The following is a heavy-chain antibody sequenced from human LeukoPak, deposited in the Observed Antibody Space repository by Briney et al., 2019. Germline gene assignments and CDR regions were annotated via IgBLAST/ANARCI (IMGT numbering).Heavy chain of an antibody. J-gene: IGHJ6*02. CDR2: ISSSGSTI. CDR1: GFTFSDYY. V-gene: IGHV3-11*01. D-gene: IGHD3-22*01. Sequence: PGGSLRLSCAASGFTFSDYYMSWIRQAPGKGLQWVSYISSSGSTIYYADSVKGRFTISRDNAKNSLYLQMNSLRAEDTAVYYCARDLVYDSSGYYIYYYGMDVWGQGTTVTVSS. CDR3: ARDLVYDSSGYYIYYYGMDV.